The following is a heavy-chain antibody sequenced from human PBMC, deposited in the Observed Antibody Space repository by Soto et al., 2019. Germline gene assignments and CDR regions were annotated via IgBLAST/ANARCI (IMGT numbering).Heavy chain of an antibody. Sequence: PGGSLRLSCAASGFTFSSYGMHWVRQAPGKGLEWVAVIWYDGSNKYYADSVKGRFTISRDNSKNTLYLQMNSLRAEDTAVYYCARDPEYGDYRGGYYYYYYYMDVWGKGTTVTVSS. V-gene: IGHV3-33*01. CDR3: ARDPEYGDYRGGYYYYYYYMDV. CDR2: IWYDGSNK. CDR1: GFTFSSYG. D-gene: IGHD4-17*01. J-gene: IGHJ6*03.